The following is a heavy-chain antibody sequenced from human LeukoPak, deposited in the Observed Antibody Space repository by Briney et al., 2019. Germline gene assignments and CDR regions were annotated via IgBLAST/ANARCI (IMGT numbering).Heavy chain of an antibody. V-gene: IGHV4-39*01. CDR2: IYYSGST. Sequence: SETLSLTCTVSGGSISSSSYYWGWIRQPPGKGLEWIGSIYYSGSTYYNPSLKSRVTISVDTSKNQFSLKLSSVTAADTAVYYCARDERDYGDYWGQGTLVTVSS. J-gene: IGHJ4*02. CDR3: ARDERDYGDY. D-gene: IGHD1-1*01. CDR1: GGSISSSSYY.